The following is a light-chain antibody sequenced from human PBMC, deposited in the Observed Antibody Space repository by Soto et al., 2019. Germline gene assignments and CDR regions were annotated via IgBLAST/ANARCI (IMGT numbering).Light chain of an antibody. Sequence: QSALTQPPSASGSPGQSVTISCTGTSSDVGGYNYVSWYQQYPGSAPKLMIYEVTKRPSGVPDRFSGSKSGNTASLTVSGLQAEDEADYYCSSYAASCFFYFVFGGGTKLTVL. J-gene: IGLJ3*02. V-gene: IGLV2-8*01. CDR3: SSYAASCFFYFV. CDR1: SSDVGGYNY. CDR2: EVT.